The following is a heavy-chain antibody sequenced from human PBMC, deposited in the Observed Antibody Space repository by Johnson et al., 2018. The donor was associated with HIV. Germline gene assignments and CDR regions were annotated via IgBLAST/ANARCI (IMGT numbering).Heavy chain of an antibody. CDR2: IYSGGST. V-gene: IGHV3-66*02. CDR3: ARDGKYSSIGPDAFDG. Sequence: EVQLVESGGGLVQRGGSLRLSCAASGFTVSSNYMTWVRQAPGKGLEWVSVIYSGGSTYYADSVKGRFTISRDHSENTLYLQMNSLRPEDTAVYFCARDGKYSSIGPDAFDGWGQGTMVAVSS. D-gene: IGHD6-13*01. J-gene: IGHJ3*01. CDR1: GFTVSSNY.